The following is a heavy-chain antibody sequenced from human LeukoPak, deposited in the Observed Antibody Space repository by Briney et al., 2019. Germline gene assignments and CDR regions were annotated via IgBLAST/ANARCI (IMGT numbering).Heavy chain of an antibody. J-gene: IGHJ6*03. CDR2: IYYSGST. CDR3: ARERSYGGNYHYYYYMDV. V-gene: IGHV4-59*01. Sequence: PSETLSLTCTVSGGSISSYYWSWIRQPPGKGLEWIGYIYYSGSTNYNPSLKSRVTISVDTSKNQFSLKLSSVTAADTAVYYCARERSYGGNYHYYYYMDVWGKGTTVTISS. CDR1: GGSISSYY. D-gene: IGHD4-23*01.